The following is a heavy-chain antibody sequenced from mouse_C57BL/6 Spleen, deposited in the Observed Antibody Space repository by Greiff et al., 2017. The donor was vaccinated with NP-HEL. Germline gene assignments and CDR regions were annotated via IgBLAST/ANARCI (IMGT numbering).Heavy chain of an antibody. J-gene: IGHJ3*01. CDR1: GYTFTDYY. CDR2: IFPGSGST. D-gene: IGHD2-4*01. Sequence: QVQLKESGPELVKPGASVKISCKASGYTFTDYYINWVKQRPGQGLEWIGWIFPGSGSTYYNEKFKGKATLTVDKSSSTAYMLLSSLTSEDSAVYFCARSSDYEGIFFAYWGQGTLVTVSA. V-gene: IGHV1-75*01. CDR3: ARSSDYEGIFFAY.